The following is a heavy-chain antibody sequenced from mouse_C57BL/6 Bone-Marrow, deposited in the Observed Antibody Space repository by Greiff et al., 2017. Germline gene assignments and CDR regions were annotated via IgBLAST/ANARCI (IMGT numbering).Heavy chain of an antibody. CDR1: GYTFTSYG. D-gene: IGHD1-1*01. J-gene: IGHJ1*03. CDR3: ARRDNGSSYPYWYFDV. CDR2: IYPRSGNT. V-gene: IGHV1-81*01. Sequence: QVQLKQSGAELARPGASVKLSCKASGYTFTSYGISWVKQRTGQGLEWIGEIYPRSGNTYYNEKFKGKATLTADKSSSTAYMELRSLTSEDSAVYFCARRDNGSSYPYWYFDVWGTGTTVTVSS.